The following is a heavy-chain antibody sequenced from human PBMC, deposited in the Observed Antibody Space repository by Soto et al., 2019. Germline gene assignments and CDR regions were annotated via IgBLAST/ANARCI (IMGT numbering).Heavy chain of an antibody. CDR3: ARDVWAKILLVGHTNLFDS. Sequence: PSETLSLTCNVSGGSISSQYWSWIRQPPGKGLVWIGSIYYSGTTNYNPSLKSRVNISVDTSKNKFSLRLTSLTAADTAVFYCARDVWAKILLVGHTNLFDSWGQGALVTISS. D-gene: IGHD1-26*01. CDR2: IYYSGTT. J-gene: IGHJ5*01. CDR1: GGSISSQY. V-gene: IGHV4-59*11.